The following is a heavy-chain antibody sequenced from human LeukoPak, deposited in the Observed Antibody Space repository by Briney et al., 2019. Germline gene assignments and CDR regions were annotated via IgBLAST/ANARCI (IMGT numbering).Heavy chain of an antibody. CDR1: GFTFSSYS. J-gene: IGHJ4*02. V-gene: IGHV3-48*04. Sequence: GGSLRLSCAASGFTFSSYSMNWVRQAPGKGLELVSYISSSSSTIYSADSVKGRFTISRDNAQNSLYLQMNSLRAEDTAVYYCARANWNDEGVDYWGQGTLVTVFS. D-gene: IGHD1-20*01. CDR3: ARANWNDEGVDY. CDR2: ISSSSSTI.